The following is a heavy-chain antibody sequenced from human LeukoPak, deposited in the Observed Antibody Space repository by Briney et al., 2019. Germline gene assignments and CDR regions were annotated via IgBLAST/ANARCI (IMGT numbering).Heavy chain of an antibody. J-gene: IGHJ4*02. CDR3: ASKFQGIDHIDY. Sequence: PGGSLRLSCAASEFTFSSYGMRWVRQAPGKGLEWVAFIRYDGSNKYYADSVKGRFTISRDNAKNSLYLQMNSLRAEDTAVYYCASKFQGIDHIDYWGQGTLVTVSS. CDR2: IRYDGSNK. V-gene: IGHV3-30*02. CDR1: EFTFSSYG.